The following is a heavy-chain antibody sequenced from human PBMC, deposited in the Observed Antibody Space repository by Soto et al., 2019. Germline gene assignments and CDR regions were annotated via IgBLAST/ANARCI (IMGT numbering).Heavy chain of an antibody. J-gene: IGHJ6*02. CDR1: GGFVNSDTHS. CDR3: ARFVRSCSASTCSTRADV. Sequence: SETLSLTCTVSGGFVNSDTHSWSWIRQTPGKRLEWIGFIYSGGSTKNPSLRSRVTMSVDTSKNQFSLKLRSVIVADTAVYHCARFVRSCSASTCSTRADVWGQGITVTVSS. D-gene: IGHD2-15*01. V-gene: IGHV4-61*01. CDR2: IYSGGST.